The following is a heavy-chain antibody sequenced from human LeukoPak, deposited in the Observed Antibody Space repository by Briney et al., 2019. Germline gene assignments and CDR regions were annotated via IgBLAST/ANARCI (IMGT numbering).Heavy chain of an antibody. J-gene: IGHJ3*02. Sequence: GESPKTSSKASAYSFTNHWIGWMRHIPGKGREGRGVIYPGKSDTRYSPSFRGQVTISADKSISTAYLQWSSLKASDTGMYYCARPRPFDIWGQGTMVTVSS. V-gene: IGHV5-51*01. CDR3: ARPRPFDI. CDR1: AYSFTNHW. CDR2: IYPGKSDT.